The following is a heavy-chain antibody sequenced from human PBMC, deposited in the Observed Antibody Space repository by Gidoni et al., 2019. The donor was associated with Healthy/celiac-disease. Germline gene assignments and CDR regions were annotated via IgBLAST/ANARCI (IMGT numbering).Heavy chain of an antibody. CDR3: ARDALYGGTVYYFDY. Sequence: QVQLVESGGGVVQPGRSLRLSCAASGFTFSSYAMHWVRQAPGKGLEWVAVISYDGSNKYYADSVKGRFTISRDNSKNTLYLQMNSLRAEDTAVYYCARDALYGGTVYYFDYWGQGTLVTVSS. J-gene: IGHJ4*02. D-gene: IGHD5-12*01. V-gene: IGHV3-30-3*01. CDR2: ISYDGSNK. CDR1: GFTFSSYA.